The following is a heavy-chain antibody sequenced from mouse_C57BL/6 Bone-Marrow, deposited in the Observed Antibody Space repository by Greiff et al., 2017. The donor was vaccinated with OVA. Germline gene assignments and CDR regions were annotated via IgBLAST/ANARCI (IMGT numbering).Heavy chain of an antibody. D-gene: IGHD1-1*02. CDR1: GYSITSCYY. CDR3: AKDGTFYAMDY. Sequence: EVKLQESGTGLVKPSQSLSLTCSVTGYSITSCYYWNWIRQFPGNKLECMGYISYDGSNNYNPSLKNQIAITRDTSKNQFFLKLNSVTTEDTATYYCAKDGTFYAMDYWGQGTSVTVSS. CDR2: ISYDGSN. J-gene: IGHJ4*01. V-gene: IGHV3-6*01.